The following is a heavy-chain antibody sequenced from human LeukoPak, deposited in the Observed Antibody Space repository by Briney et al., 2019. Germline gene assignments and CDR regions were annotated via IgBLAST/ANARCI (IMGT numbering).Heavy chain of an antibody. D-gene: IGHD6-19*01. V-gene: IGHV3-23*01. J-gene: IGHJ4*02. CDR3: AKIPVSYSSGWSNFDY. CDR2: IRGSGGST. Sequence: GGPLRLSCAASGFTFSSYAMSWVRQAPGKGLEWVSAIRGSGGSTYYADSVKGRFTISRDNSKNTLFLQMNSLRAEDTAVYYCAKIPVSYSSGWSNFDYWGQGTLVTVSS. CDR1: GFTFSSYA.